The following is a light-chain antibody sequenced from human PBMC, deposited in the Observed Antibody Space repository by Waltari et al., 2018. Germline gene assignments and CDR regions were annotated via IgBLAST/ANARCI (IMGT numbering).Light chain of an antibody. Sequence: QSALTQPRSVSGSPGQSVTISCTGTSSDVGGYNYVSWYQQHPGKAPKLMIYDVSKLPSGVPDRFSGSKSCSTASLTISGLQAEDEAEYYCCSYAGSYTFDVVFGGGTKLTVL. CDR1: SSDVGGYNY. J-gene: IGLJ2*01. CDR2: DVS. V-gene: IGLV2-11*01. CDR3: CSYAGSYTFDVV.